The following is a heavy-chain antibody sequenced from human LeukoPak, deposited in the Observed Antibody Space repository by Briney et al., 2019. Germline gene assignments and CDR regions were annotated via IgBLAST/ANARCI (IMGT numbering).Heavy chain of an antibody. CDR1: GFTFSSYA. V-gene: IGHV3-7*01. Sequence: AGGSLRLSCAASGFTFSSYAMHWVRQAPGKGLECVANIKQDGSQKYYVDSVKGRFTISRDNAKNSLYLQMNSLRADDTAVYYCARDAKYTYGPPFDYWGQGTLVTVSS. J-gene: IGHJ4*02. D-gene: IGHD5-18*01. CDR2: IKQDGSQK. CDR3: ARDAKYTYGPPFDY.